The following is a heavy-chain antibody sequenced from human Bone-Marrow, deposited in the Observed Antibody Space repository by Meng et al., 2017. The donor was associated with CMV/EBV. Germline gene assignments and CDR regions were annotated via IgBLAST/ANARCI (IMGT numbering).Heavy chain of an antibody. D-gene: IGHD2-2*01. CDR1: GFTFDDYG. CDR3: AREGYCSSTSCPRAMDV. J-gene: IGHJ6*02. Sequence: GESLKISCAASGFTFDDYGMSWVRQAPGKGLEWVPGINWNGGSTGYADSVKGRFTISRDNSKNTLYLQMNSLRAEDTAVYYCAREGYCSSTSCPRAMDVWGQGTTVTVSS. V-gene: IGHV3-20*04. CDR2: INWNGGST.